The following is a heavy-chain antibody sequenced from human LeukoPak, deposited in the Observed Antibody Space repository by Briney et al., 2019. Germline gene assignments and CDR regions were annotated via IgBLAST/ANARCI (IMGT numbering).Heavy chain of an antibody. CDR2: TSFDGSNK. V-gene: IGHV3-30-3*01. CDR3: AKVGGYRSGWAPVYWYFDL. D-gene: IGHD6-19*01. J-gene: IGHJ2*01. CDR1: GFAFSGAA. Sequence: GGSLRLSCAASGFAFSGAAMHWVRQAPGKGLEWVAITSFDGSNKFYSDSVKGRFTISRDNAKNSLYLQMNSLRAEDTALYYCAKVGGYRSGWAPVYWYFDLWGRGTLVTVSS.